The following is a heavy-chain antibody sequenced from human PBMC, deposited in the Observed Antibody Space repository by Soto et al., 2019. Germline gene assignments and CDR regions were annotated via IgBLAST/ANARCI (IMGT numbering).Heavy chain of an antibody. Sequence: SETLSLTCTVSGGSVSSGGYYWSWIRQHPGTGLEWIGYIYYSGTTYFNPSLKSRASISLDTSKNEFSLKLTSVTAADTAVYYCARRALPQCINGVCYKDGFWDYWGQGALVTV. CDR2: IYYSGTT. CDR3: ARRALPQCINGVCYKDGFWDY. V-gene: IGHV4-31*03. D-gene: IGHD2-8*01. CDR1: GGSVSSGGYY. J-gene: IGHJ4*02.